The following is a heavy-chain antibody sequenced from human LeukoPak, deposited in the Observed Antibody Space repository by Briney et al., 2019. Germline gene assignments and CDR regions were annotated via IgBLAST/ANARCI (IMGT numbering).Heavy chain of an antibody. J-gene: IGHJ5*02. V-gene: IGHV3-23*01. CDR1: GFTFSSYA. D-gene: IGHD6-19*01. Sequence: GGSLRLSCAASGFTFSSYAMSWVRQAPGKGLEWVSAISCSGGSTYYADSVKGRFTISRDNSKNTLYLQMNSLRAEDTAVYYCAKDRNPYSSGWYQRFDPWGQGTLVTVSS. CDR3: AKDRNPYSSGWYQRFDP. CDR2: ISCSGGST.